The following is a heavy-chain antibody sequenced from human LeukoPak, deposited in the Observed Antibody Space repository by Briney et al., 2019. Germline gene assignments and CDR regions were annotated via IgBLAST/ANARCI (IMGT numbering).Heavy chain of an antibody. CDR1: GFTVSSNY. V-gene: IGHV3-66*01. CDR2: IYSGGST. D-gene: IGHD2-2*01. Sequence: GGSLRLSCAASGFTVSSNYMSWVRQAPGKGLEWVSVIYSGGSTYYADSVKGRFTISRDNSKNTLYLQMNSLRAEDTAVYYCARSIVVPAVPFPPVEYWGQGTLVTVSS. J-gene: IGHJ4*02. CDR3: ARSIVVPAVPFPPVEY.